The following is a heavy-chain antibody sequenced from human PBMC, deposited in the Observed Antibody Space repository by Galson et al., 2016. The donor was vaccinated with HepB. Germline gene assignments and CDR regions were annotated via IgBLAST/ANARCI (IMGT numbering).Heavy chain of an antibody. V-gene: IGHV3-30*18. CDR3: AKDRQLWLGRIDY. D-gene: IGHD5-18*01. Sequence: SLRLSCAASGFTFSSYGMHWVRQAPGKGLEWVAVISYYGSDTYYADSVKGRFTIARDNSKTKLYLQMNRLRAEDTAVYYCAKDRQLWLGRIDYWGQGILVTVSS. CDR1: GFTFSSYG. J-gene: IGHJ4*02. CDR2: ISYYGSDT.